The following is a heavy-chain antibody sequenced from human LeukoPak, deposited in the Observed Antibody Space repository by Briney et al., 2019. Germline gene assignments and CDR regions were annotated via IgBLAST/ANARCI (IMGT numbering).Heavy chain of an antibody. CDR3: ARGSTRATSWFDP. CDR1: GYTFTGYY. V-gene: IGHV1-2*02. Sequence: ASVKVSCRASGYTFTGYYMHWVRQAPGQGLEWMGWINPNSGGTNYAQKFQGRVTMTRDTSISTAYVELSRLRSDDTAVYYCARGSTRATSWFDPWGQGTLVTVSS. J-gene: IGHJ5*02. D-gene: IGHD2-2*01. CDR2: INPNSGGT.